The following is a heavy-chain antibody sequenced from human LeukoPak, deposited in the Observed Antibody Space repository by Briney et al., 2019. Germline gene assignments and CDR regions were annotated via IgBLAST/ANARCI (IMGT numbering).Heavy chain of an antibody. V-gene: IGHV4-59*01. CDR3: ARDVYDSGGYYLGIDP. CDR2: IYYSGST. Sequence: PSETLSLTCTVSGGSISSYYWSWIRQPPGKGLEWIGYIYYSGSTNYNPSLKSRVTFSVDTSKNQFSLKLSSVTAADTAMYYCARDVYDSGGYYLGIDPWGQGTLVTVSS. CDR1: GGSISSYY. D-gene: IGHD3-22*01. J-gene: IGHJ5*02.